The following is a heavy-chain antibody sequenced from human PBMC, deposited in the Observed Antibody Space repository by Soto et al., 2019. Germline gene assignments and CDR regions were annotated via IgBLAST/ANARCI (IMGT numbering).Heavy chain of an antibody. CDR3: ARGGRYNWNEIDC. CDR2: IYSGGST. J-gene: IGHJ4*02. Sequence: PGGSLILSSASSGFTVSSIYMIWVRQAPGKGLEWVSIIYSGGSTYYADSVKGRFTISRDNSENTLYLQMNSLRAEDTAMYYCARGGRYNWNEIDCWGQGILVTVSS. V-gene: IGHV3-53*01. CDR1: GFTVSSIY. D-gene: IGHD1-1*01.